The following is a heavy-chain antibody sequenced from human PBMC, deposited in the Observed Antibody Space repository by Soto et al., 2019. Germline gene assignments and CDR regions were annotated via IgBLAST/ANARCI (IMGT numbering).Heavy chain of an antibody. Sequence: QVQLVQSGAEVKKPGASVKVSCKASGYIFTAYSMHWVRQAPGQGLEWMGVVNPSGGSTNYAQKCQGRITMPRDTSTSTVYMELGGLRSEDTAVYYCAREENCSDGICYSEYFLRWGQGTLVTVSS. J-gene: IGHJ1*01. CDR3: AREENCSDGICYSEYFLR. V-gene: IGHV1-46*01. CDR2: VNPSGGST. D-gene: IGHD2-15*01. CDR1: GYIFTAYS.